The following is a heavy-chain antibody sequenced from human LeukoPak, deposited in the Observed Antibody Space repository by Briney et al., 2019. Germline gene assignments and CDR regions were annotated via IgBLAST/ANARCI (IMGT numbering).Heavy chain of an antibody. CDR3: ARSNNDGDYLGVGFDY. CDR2: XXTNTGNP. V-gene: IGHV7-4-1*02. CDR1: GYTFNNYA. Sequence: ASVKVACKTSGYTFNNYAVNWVRQAPGQGLEWXXXXXTNTGNPTYAXXXXGRFVFSLDTSVRTAYQQITSLKGEDTAVYYCARSNNDGDYLGVGFDYWGQGTLVTVSS. J-gene: IGHJ4*02. D-gene: IGHD4-17*01.